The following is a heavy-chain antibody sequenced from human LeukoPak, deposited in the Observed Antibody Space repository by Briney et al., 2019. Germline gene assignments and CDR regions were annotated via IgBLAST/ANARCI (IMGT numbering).Heavy chain of an antibody. CDR3: ATHILTGYYPKYYFDY. J-gene: IGHJ4*02. CDR2: FDPEDGET. V-gene: IGHV1-24*01. Sequence: ASVKVSCKVSGYTLTELSMHWVRRAPGKGLEWMGGFDPEDGETIYAQKFQGRVTMTEDTSTDTAYMGLSSLRSEDTAVYYCATHILTGYYPKYYFDYWGQGTLVTVSS. CDR1: GYTLTELS. D-gene: IGHD3-9*01.